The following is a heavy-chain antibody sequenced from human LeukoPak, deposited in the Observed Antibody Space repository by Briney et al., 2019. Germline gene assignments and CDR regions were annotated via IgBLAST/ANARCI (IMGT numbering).Heavy chain of an antibody. J-gene: IGHJ5*02. V-gene: IGHV1-2*02. CDR3: ARDRTITMVRGVIITGWLDP. D-gene: IGHD3-10*01. CDR2: INPNSGGT. CDR1: VYTFTGDY. Sequence: SVKGSCEASVYTFTGDYMHWVRQAPGQGLVWMGWINPNSGGTNYAQKFQGRVTMTRDTSISTAYMELSRLRSDDTAVYYCARDRTITMVRGVIITGWLDPWGQGTLVTVSS.